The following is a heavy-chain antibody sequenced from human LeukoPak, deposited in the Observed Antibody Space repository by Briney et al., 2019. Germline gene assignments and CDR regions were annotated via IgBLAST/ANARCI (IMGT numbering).Heavy chain of an antibody. CDR1: GGSISSYY. V-gene: IGHV4-4*07. CDR2: IYTSGST. J-gene: IGHJ5*02. CDR3: ARARRHPPYSSDNWFDP. D-gene: IGHD6-19*01. Sequence: TLSLTCTVSGGSISSYYWSWIRQPAGKGLEWIGRIYTSGSTNYNPSLKSRVTMSVDTSKNQFSLKLSSVTAADTAVYYCARARRHPPYSSDNWFDPWGQGTLVTVSS.